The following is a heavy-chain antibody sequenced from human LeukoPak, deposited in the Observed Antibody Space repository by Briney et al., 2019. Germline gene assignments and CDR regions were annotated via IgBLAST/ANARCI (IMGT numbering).Heavy chain of an antibody. J-gene: IGHJ6*02. CDR1: GGTFSNYA. CDR2: IIPIFGTT. V-gene: IGHV1-69*13. D-gene: IGHD6-6*01. Sequence: ASVKVSCKASGGTFSNYAISWVRQAPGHGLEWMGGIIPIFGTTNYAQKFQGRVTITADESTSTAYMELSSLRSEDTAVYYCARTVVYSSSSPYYYGMDVWGQGTTVTVSS. CDR3: ARTVVYSSSSPYYYGMDV.